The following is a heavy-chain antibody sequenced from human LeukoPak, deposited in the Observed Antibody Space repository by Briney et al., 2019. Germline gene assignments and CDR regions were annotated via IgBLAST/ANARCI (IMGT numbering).Heavy chain of an antibody. V-gene: IGHV4-39*07. J-gene: IGHJ4*02. CDR1: GGSISSAGHY. D-gene: IGHD5-12*01. CDR2: MHYSWST. CDR3: ARATVGTVEFDQ. Sequence: SETLSLTCTVSGGSISSAGHYWGWIRQPPGKGLEWIGSMHYSWSTYYSPSLKSRVTISVDTSKNQFSLKLHSMTAADSAVYYCARATVGTVEFDQWGQGTLVTVSS.